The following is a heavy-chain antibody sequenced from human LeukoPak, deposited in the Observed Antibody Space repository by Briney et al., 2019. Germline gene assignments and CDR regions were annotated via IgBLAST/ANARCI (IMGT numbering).Heavy chain of an antibody. J-gene: IGHJ4*02. D-gene: IGHD6-19*01. CDR3: ARATHDNGWYDY. V-gene: IGHV4-30-2*01. CDR1: GGSISSGGYS. CDR2: IYHSGST. Sequence: PSQTLSLTCAVSGGSISSGGYSWGWIRQPPGKGLEWIGYIYHSGSTYYNPSLKSRVTISVDRSKNQFSLKLSSVTAADTAVYYCARATHDNGWYDYWGQGTLVTVSS.